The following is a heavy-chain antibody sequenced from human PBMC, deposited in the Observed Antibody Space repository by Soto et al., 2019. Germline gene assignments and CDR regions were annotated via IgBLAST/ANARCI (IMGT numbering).Heavy chain of an antibody. CDR2: FYYSGST. D-gene: IGHD6-19*01. CDR1: GGSISSSDYY. V-gene: IGHV4-39*01. J-gene: IGHJ4*02. Sequence: QLQLQESGPGLVKPSETLSLTCTVSGGSISSSDYYWGWIRQPPGKGLEWIGSFYYSGSTYYNPSLKRRLTTSVDASKNQFSLKLSSVTAADTAVYYCARQTEAVSGPYFDHWGQGTLVTVSS. CDR3: ARQTEAVSGPYFDH.